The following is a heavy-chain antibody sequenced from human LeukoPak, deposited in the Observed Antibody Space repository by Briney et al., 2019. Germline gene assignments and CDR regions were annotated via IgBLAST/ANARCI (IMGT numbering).Heavy chain of an antibody. CDR1: GFTFDDYG. J-gene: IGHJ4*02. V-gene: IGHV3-20*04. CDR3: AREGDLWFGELSFDY. CDR2: INWNGGST. Sequence: PGGSLRLSCAASGFTFDDYGMSWVRQAPGKGLEWVSGINWNGGSTGYADSVKGRFTISRDNAKNSLYLQMNSLRAEDTALYYCAREGDLWFGELSFDYWGRGTLVTVSS. D-gene: IGHD3-10*01.